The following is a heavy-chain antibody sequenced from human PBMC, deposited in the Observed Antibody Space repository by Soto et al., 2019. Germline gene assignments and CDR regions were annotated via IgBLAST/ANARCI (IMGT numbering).Heavy chain of an antibody. CDR3: AKDGETYKWLRFNYYYVDV. CDR2: ISYDGSNK. D-gene: IGHD5-12*01. J-gene: IGHJ6*03. CDR1: GFTFSSYG. Sequence: PGGSLRLSCAASGFTFSSYGMHWVRQAPGKGLEWVAVISYDGSNKYYADSVKGRFTISRDNSKNTLYLQMNSLRAEDTAVYYFAKDGETYKWLRFNYYYVDVWGKGTTVTVSS. V-gene: IGHV3-30*18.